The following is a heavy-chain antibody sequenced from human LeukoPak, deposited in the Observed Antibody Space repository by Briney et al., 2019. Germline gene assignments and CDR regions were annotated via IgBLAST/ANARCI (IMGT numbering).Heavy chain of an antibody. D-gene: IGHD1-26*01. CDR1: GFTFSSYE. V-gene: IGHV3-48*03. CDR3: ARPTYSGSYYWFDY. CDR2: ISSSGSTI. Sequence: GGSLRLSCAASGFTFSSYEMNWVRQAPGKGLEWVSYISSSGSTIYYADSVKGRFTISRDNAKNSLYLQMNSLRAEDMAVYYCARPTYSGSYYWFDYWGQGTLVTVSS. J-gene: IGHJ4*02.